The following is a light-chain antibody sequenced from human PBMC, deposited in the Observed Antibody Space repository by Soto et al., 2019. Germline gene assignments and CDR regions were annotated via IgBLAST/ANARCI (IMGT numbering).Light chain of an antibody. Sequence: REMTQSPATLSVSPGERATLSCRASQSVSSYLAWYQQKPGQAPRLLIYSASTRAAGIPARFSGSGSGTEFILTISSLQSEDFAVYYCQQYSKWPLTFGGGTKV. CDR2: SAS. J-gene: IGKJ4*01. CDR3: QQYSKWPLT. V-gene: IGKV3-15*01. CDR1: QSVSSY.